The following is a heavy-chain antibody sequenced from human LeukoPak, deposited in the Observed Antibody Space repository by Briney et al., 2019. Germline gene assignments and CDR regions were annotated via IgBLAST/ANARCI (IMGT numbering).Heavy chain of an antibody. CDR3: ARYKGYSYGSTYYYYYYMDV. V-gene: IGHV7-4-1*02. J-gene: IGHJ6*03. D-gene: IGHD5-18*01. Sequence: ASVKVSCKASGYTFTGYYMHWVRQAPGQGLEWMGWINTNTGNPTYAQGFTGRFVFSLDTSVGTAYLQISSLKAEDTAVYYCARYKGYSYGSTYYYYYYMDVWGKGTTVTVSS. CDR1: GYTFTGYY. CDR2: INTNTGNP.